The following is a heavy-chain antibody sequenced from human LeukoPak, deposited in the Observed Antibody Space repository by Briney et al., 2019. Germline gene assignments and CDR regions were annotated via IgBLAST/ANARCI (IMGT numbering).Heavy chain of an antibody. CDR2: ISWNSGSI. Sequence: PGGSLRLSCVVSGFSFDDYAMYWVRQAPGKGLEWVSGISWNSGSIGYADSVKGRFTISRDNAKNSLYLQMNSLRAEDTALYYCAKDISQYYSGSGSYYNYFDFWGQGTLVTVSS. CDR3: AKDISQYYSGSGSYYNYFDF. V-gene: IGHV3-9*01. J-gene: IGHJ4*02. CDR1: GFSFDDYA. D-gene: IGHD3-10*01.